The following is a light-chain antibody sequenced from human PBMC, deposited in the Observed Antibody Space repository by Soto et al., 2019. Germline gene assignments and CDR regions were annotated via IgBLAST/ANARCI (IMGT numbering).Light chain of an antibody. V-gene: IGLV2-8*01. J-gene: IGLJ2*01. CDR3: SLFAGGNNVI. CDR1: SSDIGTYVF. CDR2: EVS. Sequence: QSALTQPPSASGSPGQSVTISCTGTSSDIGTYVFVSWYQQHPGKAPKLMIYEVSKRPSGVPDCFSASKSGNTASLTVSGLQVEDEADYYCSLFAGGNNVIFGGGTKVTVL.